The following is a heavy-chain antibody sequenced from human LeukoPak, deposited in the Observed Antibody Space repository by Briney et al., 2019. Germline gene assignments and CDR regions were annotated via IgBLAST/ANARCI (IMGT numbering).Heavy chain of an antibody. CDR2: IYYSGST. CDR1: GGSISSGGYY. J-gene: IGHJ4*02. CDR3: ARARYYYDSSGYYYFDY. V-gene: IGHV4-31*03. Sequence: SETLSLTCTVSGGSISSGGYYWSWIRQHPGKGLEWIGYIYYSGSTYYNPSLKSRVTISVDTSKNQSSLKLSSVTAADTAVYYCARARYYYDSSGYYYFDYWGQGTLVTVSS. D-gene: IGHD3-22*01.